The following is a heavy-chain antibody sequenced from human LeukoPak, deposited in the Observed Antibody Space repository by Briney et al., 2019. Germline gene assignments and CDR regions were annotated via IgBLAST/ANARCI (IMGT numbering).Heavy chain of an antibody. V-gene: IGHV3-48*03. CDR3: AGDLPH. J-gene: IGHJ4*02. CDR2: ISSSGGTV. Sequence: GSLRLSCAASGFTFSSYEMSWVRQAPGKGLEWVSYISSSGGTVKYADSVKGRFTISRDNAKNSLYLQMNSLRAEDTAVYYCAGDLPHWGQGTLVTVSS. CDR1: GFTFSSYE.